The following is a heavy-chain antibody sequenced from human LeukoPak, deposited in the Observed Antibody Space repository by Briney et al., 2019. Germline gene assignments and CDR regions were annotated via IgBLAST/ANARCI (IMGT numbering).Heavy chain of an antibody. CDR3: ARDRGILDV. CDR1: GGSISSGSYY. Sequence: SETLSLTCTVSGGSISSGSYYWSWIRQPARKGLEWIGRIYTSGSTNYNPSLKSRVTISVDTSKNQFSLKLSSVTAADTAVYYCARDRGILDVWGKGTTVTVSS. CDR2: IYTSGST. J-gene: IGHJ6*04. V-gene: IGHV4-61*02. D-gene: IGHD3-10*01.